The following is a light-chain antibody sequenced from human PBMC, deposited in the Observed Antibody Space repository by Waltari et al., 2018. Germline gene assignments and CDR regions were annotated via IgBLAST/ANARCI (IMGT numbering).Light chain of an antibody. CDR2: AAS. CDR1: QSISSY. V-gene: IGKV1-39*01. J-gene: IGKJ2*03. CDR3: QQSYSTPRYS. Sequence: DIQMTQSPSSLSASVGDRVTITCRASQSISSYVNWYQQKPGKAPKLLIYAASSLQRGVPSRFSGSGSGTEFTLTISSLQPEDFATYYCQQSYSTPRYSFGQGTKLEIK.